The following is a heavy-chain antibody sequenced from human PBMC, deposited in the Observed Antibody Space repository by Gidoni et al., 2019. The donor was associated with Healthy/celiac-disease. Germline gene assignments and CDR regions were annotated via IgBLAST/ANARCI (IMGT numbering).Heavy chain of an antibody. J-gene: IGHJ4*02. D-gene: IGHD5-12*01. Sequence: QVQLVESGGGLVTPGGSLRLSCAASGFTFSAYYMSWIRQAPGKGLEWFSYISSSSSYTNYADSVKGRFTISRDNAKNSLYLQMNSLRAEDTAVYYCARAGYGGPFDYWGQGTLVTVSS. V-gene: IGHV3-11*06. CDR2: ISSSSSYT. CDR3: ARAGYGGPFDY. CDR1: GFTFSAYY.